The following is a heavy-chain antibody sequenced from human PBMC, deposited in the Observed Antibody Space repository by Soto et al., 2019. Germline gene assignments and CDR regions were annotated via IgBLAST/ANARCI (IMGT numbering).Heavy chain of an antibody. J-gene: IGHJ4*02. CDR1: GFTFSNAW. Sequence: EVQLVESGGGLVKPGGSLRLSCAASGFTFSNAWMNWVRQAPGKGLEWVGRIKSKTDGGTTDYAAPVKGRFTISRDNLNNTIYLQMNSLKTDDTAVYYCTTFFDYYESSPSHLKGDYYFAYWGQGTLVTVSS. CDR3: TTFFDYYESSPSHLKGDYYFAY. V-gene: IGHV3-15*07. D-gene: IGHD3-22*01. CDR2: IKSKTDGGTT.